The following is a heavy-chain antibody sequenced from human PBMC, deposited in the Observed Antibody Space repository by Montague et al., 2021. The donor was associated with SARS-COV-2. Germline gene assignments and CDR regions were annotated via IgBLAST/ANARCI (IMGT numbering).Heavy chain of an antibody. V-gene: IGHV3-7*01. J-gene: IGHJ4*02. Sequence: SLRLSCAASGFTSGDYQMTWFRQAPGKGLQWVANINQDETAKTYVDSVKGRFTISRDNAKNSLILQMNSLKDEDTAVYYCATSPRGSGTGWLDYWGQGTLVTVSS. CDR2: INQDETAK. D-gene: IGHD3/OR15-3a*01. CDR3: ATSPRGSGTGWLDY. CDR1: GFTSGDYQ.